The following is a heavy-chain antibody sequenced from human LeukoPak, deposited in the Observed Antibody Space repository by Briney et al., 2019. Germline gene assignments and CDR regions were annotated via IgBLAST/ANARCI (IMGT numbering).Heavy chain of an antibody. Sequence: GGSLRLSCAASGFTFSSCTMNWVRHAPGKGLEWVSSISSSSNYIYYADSVKGRFTISRDNAKNSLYLQMNSLRAEDTAVYYCAREPYVSGSYYNYWGQGTLVTVSS. V-gene: IGHV3-21*01. CDR1: GFTFSSCT. J-gene: IGHJ4*02. CDR2: ISSSSNYI. D-gene: IGHD3-10*01. CDR3: AREPYVSGSYYNY.